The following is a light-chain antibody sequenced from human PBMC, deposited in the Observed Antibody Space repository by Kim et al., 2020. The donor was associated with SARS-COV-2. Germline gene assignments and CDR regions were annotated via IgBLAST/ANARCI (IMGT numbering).Light chain of an antibody. CDR2: GAS. CDR3: LQHNSQPWT. CDR1: QGIRSD. Sequence: ASIGDRVTITCRASQGIRSDLDWLQQKPGKAPKRLIHGASHLESGVPSRFSASGSGTEFALTISSLQPEDFATYYCLQHNSQPWTFGQGTKVEIK. J-gene: IGKJ1*01. V-gene: IGKV1-17*01.